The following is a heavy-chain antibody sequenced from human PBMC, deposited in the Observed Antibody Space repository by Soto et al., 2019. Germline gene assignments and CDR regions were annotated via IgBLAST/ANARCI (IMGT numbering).Heavy chain of an antibody. CDR1: GYTFTGYY. J-gene: IGHJ3*02. D-gene: IGHD4-17*01. Sequence: QVQLVQSGAEVKKPGASVKVSCKASGYTFTGYYMHWVRQAPGQGLEWMGWINPNSGGTNYAQKFQGWVTMTRDTSISTAYMELSRLRSDDTAVYYCARSMTTVTTYHDAFDIWGQGTMVTVSS. CDR3: ARSMTTVTTYHDAFDI. V-gene: IGHV1-2*04. CDR2: INPNSGGT.